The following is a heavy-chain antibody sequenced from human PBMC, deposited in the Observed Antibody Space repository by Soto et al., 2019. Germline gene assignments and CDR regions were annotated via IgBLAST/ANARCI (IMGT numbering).Heavy chain of an antibody. CDR1: GFTFSTNG. Sequence: QVQLVESGGGVVQPGRSLRLSCAASGFTFSTNGMHWVRQAPGKGLEWVAVISYDGSKKYYGDSVKGRLTISRDNSKNTLYLQMNSLRAEDTAVYYCAKDRVESGLGEVDYWGPGTLVTVSS. CDR2: ISYDGSKK. J-gene: IGHJ4*02. CDR3: AKDRVESGLGEVDY. V-gene: IGHV3-30*18. D-gene: IGHD3-16*01.